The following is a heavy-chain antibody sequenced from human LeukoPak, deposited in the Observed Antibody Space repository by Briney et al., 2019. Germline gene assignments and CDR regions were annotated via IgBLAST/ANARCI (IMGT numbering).Heavy chain of an antibody. CDR2: INAGNGNT. V-gene: IGHV1-3*01. D-gene: IGHD3-10*01. CDR1: GYTFTSYA. J-gene: IGHJ5*02. CDR3: ASTQFGGNWFDP. Sequence: ASVKVSCKAPGYTFTSYAMHWVRQAPGQRLEWMGWINAGNGNTKYSQKFQGRVTITRDTSASTAYMELSSLRSEDTAVYYCASTQFGGNWFDPWGQGTLVTVSS.